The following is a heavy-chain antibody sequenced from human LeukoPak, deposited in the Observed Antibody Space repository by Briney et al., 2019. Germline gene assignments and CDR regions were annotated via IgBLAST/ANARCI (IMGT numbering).Heavy chain of an antibody. J-gene: IGHJ6*04. D-gene: IGHD2-15*01. V-gene: IGHV4-59*08. Sequence: SETLSLTCTVSGGSISSYYWSWIRQPPGKGLEWIGYIYYSGSTNYNPSLKSRVTISVDTSKNQFSLKLSSVTAADTAVYYCARRSEDPYYYYGMDVWGKGTTVTVSS. CDR1: GGSISSYY. CDR2: IYYSGST. CDR3: ARRSEDPYYYYGMDV.